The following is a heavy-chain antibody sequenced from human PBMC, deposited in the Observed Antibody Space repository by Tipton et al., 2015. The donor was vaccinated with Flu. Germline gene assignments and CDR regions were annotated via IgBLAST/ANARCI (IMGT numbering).Heavy chain of an antibody. Sequence: QLVQSGRGVVQPGRSLRLSCAASGFTFRSYGMHWVRQAPGKGLEWVAVISKDGGYNKFYADSVKGRFTISRDDSKNTLYLQMNSLRAEDTAMYYCAVSYPDAFDIWGQGTVVTVSS. CDR2: ISKDGGYNK. D-gene: IGHD1-26*01. CDR1: GFTFRSYG. V-gene: IGHV3-30*03. CDR3: AVSYPDAFDI. J-gene: IGHJ3*02.